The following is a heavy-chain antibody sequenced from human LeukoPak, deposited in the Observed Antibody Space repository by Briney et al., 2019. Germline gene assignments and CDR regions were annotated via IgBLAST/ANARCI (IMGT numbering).Heavy chain of an antibody. Sequence: SVKVSCKASGGTFSSYAISWVRQAPGQGLEWMGGIIPIFGTANYAQKFQGRVTITADKSTSTAYMELSSLRSEDTAVYYCARVGVRTGAPIDYWGQGTLVTVSS. CDR1: GGTFSSYA. D-gene: IGHD1-26*01. CDR2: IIPIFGTA. J-gene: IGHJ4*02. V-gene: IGHV1-69*06. CDR3: ARVGVRTGAPIDY.